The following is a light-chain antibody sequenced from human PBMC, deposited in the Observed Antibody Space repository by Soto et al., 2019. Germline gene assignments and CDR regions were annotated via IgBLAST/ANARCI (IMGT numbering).Light chain of an antibody. V-gene: IGLV1-40*01. Sequence: QSVLTQPPSVSGAPGQRVTISCTGSSSKIGTGYDVHWYQHLPGTAPKLLIYGNMNRPLGVPDRFSGSKSGTSASLAITGLQAEDEADYYCQSYDRSLSGWVFGGGTKVTVL. CDR1: SSKIGTGYD. CDR3: QSYDRSLSGWV. CDR2: GNM. J-gene: IGLJ3*02.